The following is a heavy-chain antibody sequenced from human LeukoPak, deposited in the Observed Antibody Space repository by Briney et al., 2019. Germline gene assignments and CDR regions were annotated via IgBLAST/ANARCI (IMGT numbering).Heavy chain of an antibody. Sequence: GGSLRLSCAVSGFTFSSYAMHWVRQAPGKGLEYVSGISTDGGNTYHANSVTDRFTISRDKSKNTLYLQMGSLTAEDMAVYYCARGKGIYCGGDCSALDYWGQGTLVTVSS. CDR2: ISTDGGNT. V-gene: IGHV3-64*01. CDR1: GFTFSSYA. CDR3: ARGKGIYCGGDCSALDY. D-gene: IGHD2-21*02. J-gene: IGHJ4*02.